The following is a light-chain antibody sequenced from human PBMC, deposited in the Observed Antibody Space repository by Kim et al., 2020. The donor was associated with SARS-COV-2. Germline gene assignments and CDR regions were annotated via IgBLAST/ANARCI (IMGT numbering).Light chain of an antibody. V-gene: IGLV2-14*03. CDR3: SSYTSSSPVV. CDR1: SSDVGGYNY. CDR2: DVS. Sequence: GQSVTISCTGTSSDVGGYNYVSWYQQPPGKAPNLMIYDVSNRPSGVSNRFSGSKSGNTASLTISGLQAEDEADYYCSSYTSSSPVVFGGGTQLTVL. J-gene: IGLJ2*01.